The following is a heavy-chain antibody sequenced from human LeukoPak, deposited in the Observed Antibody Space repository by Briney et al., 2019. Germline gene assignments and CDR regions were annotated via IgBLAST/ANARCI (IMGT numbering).Heavy chain of an antibody. CDR2: IIPIFGTA. D-gene: IGHD6-13*01. Sequence: SVKVSCKASGGTFSSYAISWVRQAPGQGLEWMGGIIPIFGTANYAQKFQGRVTITADESTSTAYMELSSLRSEDTAVYYCARGGDSSSWGYYYYYMDVWGKGTTVTISS. V-gene: IGHV1-69*13. CDR3: ARGGDSSSWGYYYYYMDV. CDR1: GGTFSSYA. J-gene: IGHJ6*03.